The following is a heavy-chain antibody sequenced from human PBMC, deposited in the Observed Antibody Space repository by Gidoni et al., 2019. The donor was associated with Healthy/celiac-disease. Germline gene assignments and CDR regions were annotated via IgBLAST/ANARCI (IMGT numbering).Heavy chain of an antibody. CDR1: GGSISRGGYS. CDR3: ARAYCGGDCYSFDY. V-gene: IGHV4-30-2*01. Sequence: QLQLQESGSGLVKPSQTLSLTCAVSGGSISRGGYSWSWIRQPPGKGLEWIGYIYHSGSTYYNPSLKSRVTISVDRSKNQFSLKLSSVTAADTAVYYCARAYCGGDCYSFDYWGQGTLVTVSS. CDR2: IYHSGST. D-gene: IGHD2-21*02. J-gene: IGHJ4*02.